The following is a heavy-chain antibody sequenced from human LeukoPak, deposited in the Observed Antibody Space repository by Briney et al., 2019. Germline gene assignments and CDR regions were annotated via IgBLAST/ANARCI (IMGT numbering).Heavy chain of an antibody. D-gene: IGHD2-15*01. CDR2: IYYSGTT. CDR1: GGSISPYY. V-gene: IGHV4-59*01. J-gene: IGHJ4*02. CDR3: ARDRASAGGFDD. Sequence: SSETLSLTCSVSGGSISPYYWSWTRQPPGKGLEWIGYIYYSGTTNYNPSLQSRVTISVATSKNQFSLKLSSVTAADTALYYCARDRASAGGFDDWGQGTLVTVSS.